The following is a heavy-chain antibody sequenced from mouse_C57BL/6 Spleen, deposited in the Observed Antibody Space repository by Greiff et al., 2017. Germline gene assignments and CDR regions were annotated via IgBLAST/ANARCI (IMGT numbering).Heavy chain of an antibody. CDR3: ARPPTAQATGWFAY. D-gene: IGHD3-2*02. CDR2: FYSGSGSI. V-gene: IGHV1-62-2*01. Sequence: QVQLKQSGAELVKPGASVKLSCKASGYTFTEYTIHWVEQRSGQGLEWIGWFYSGSGSIKYNEKFKDKATLTADKSSSTVYMELSRLTSEDAAVYFCARPPTAQATGWFAYWGQGTLVTVSA. CDR1: GYTFTEYT. J-gene: IGHJ3*01.